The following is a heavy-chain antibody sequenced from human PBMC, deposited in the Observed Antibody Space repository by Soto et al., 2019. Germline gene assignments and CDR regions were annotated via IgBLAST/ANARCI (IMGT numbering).Heavy chain of an antibody. CDR1: GFTFGDYG. J-gene: IGHJ6*03. CDR2: ITNRVYGVEA. D-gene: IGHD1-1*01. V-gene: IGHV3-49*03. CDR3: VRDGRGTNSYFMDV. Sequence: GGSLRLSCTASGFTFGDYGMSWFRQAPGKGLEWVAFITNRVYGVEAYYAAPVTGRFIISRDDSKSIAYLQMNGLKTEDTAVYFCVRDGRGTNSYFMDVWGKGTTVTVSS.